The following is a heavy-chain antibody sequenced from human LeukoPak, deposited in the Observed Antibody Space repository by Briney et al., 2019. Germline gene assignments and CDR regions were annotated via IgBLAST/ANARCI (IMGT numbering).Heavy chain of an antibody. CDR3: ASALIWFGEFANWFDP. J-gene: IGHJ5*02. Sequence: ASVKVSCKASGYTLTGYYMHWVRQAPGQGLEWMGRINPNSGGTNYAQKFQGRVTMTRDTSTSTVYMELSSLRSEDTAVYYCASALIWFGEFANWFDPWGQGTLVTVSS. CDR1: GYTLTGYY. V-gene: IGHV1-2*06. D-gene: IGHD3-10*01. CDR2: INPNSGGT.